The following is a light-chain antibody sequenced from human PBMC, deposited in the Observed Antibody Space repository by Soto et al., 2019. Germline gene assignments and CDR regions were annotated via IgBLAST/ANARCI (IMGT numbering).Light chain of an antibody. CDR3: QHYKDYSWS. CDR1: QRISIW. J-gene: IGKJ1*01. Sequence: DIHMTQSPSTLSASVGDRVTITCRDSQRISIWLALYQKKPGIAPNLLIYGTSSLESGVPSRFSGIGSGPEFTLTISGLHPDEFATYYCQHYKDYSWSFGQWTKVKIK. V-gene: IGKV1-5*03. CDR2: GTS.